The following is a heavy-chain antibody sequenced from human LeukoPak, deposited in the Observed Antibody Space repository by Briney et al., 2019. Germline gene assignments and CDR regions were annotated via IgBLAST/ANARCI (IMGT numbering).Heavy chain of an antibody. D-gene: IGHD3-16*02. CDR3: ARGDYDYVWGSYRPHCFDY. CDR2: ISSSSSYI. CDR1: GFTFSSYS. Sequence: GGSLRLSCAASGFTFSSYSMNWVRQAPGKGLEWVSSISSSSSYIYYADSVKGRFTISRDNAKNSLYLQMNSLRAEDTAVYYCARGDYDYVWGSYRPHCFDYWGQGTLVTVSS. V-gene: IGHV3-21*01. J-gene: IGHJ4*02.